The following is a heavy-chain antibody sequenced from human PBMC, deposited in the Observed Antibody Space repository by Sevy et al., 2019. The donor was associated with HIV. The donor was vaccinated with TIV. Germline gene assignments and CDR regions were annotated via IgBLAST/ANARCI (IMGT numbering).Heavy chain of an antibody. Sequence: ASVKVSCKASGYTFTGYYMHWVRQAPGQGLEWMGWINPNSGGTKYAQKFQGRVTMTTDTSISTAYMDLSSVRSDDTAVYYCASIGDSSWLSHLDYWGQGTLVTVSS. J-gene: IGHJ4*02. D-gene: IGHD6-13*01. CDR1: GYTFTGYY. CDR3: ASIGDSSWLSHLDY. CDR2: INPNSGGT. V-gene: IGHV1-2*02.